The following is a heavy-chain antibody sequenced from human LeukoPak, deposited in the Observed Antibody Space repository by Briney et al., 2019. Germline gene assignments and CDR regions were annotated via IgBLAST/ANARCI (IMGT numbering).Heavy chain of an antibody. V-gene: IGHV3-30-3*01. J-gene: IGHJ4*02. Sequence: GSNKYYADSVKGRFTISRDNSKNTLYLQMNSLRAEDTAVYYCARDLIWDIVVVPAASYFDYWGQGTLVTVSS. CDR2: GSNK. D-gene: IGHD2-2*01. CDR3: ARDLIWDIVVVPAASYFDY.